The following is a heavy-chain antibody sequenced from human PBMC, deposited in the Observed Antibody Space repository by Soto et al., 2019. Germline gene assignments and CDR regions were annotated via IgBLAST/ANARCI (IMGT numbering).Heavy chain of an antibody. D-gene: IGHD1-26*01. J-gene: IGHJ3*02. CDR3: ARARIVGATRHGAFDI. CDR2: INPSGGST. CDR1: GYTFTSYY. V-gene: IGHV1-46*01. Sequence: QVQLVQSGAEVKKPGASVKVSCKASGYTFTSYYMHWVRQAPGQGLEWMGIINPSGGSTSYAQKFQGRVTMTRDTSTSTVYMELSSLRSEDTAVYYCARARIVGATRHGAFDIWGQGTMVTVFS.